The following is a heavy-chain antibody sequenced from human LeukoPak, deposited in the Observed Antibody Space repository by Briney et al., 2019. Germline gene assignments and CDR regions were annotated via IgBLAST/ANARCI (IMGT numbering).Heavy chain of an antibody. V-gene: IGHV3-74*01. CDR1: GFTFSSYW. Sequence: GGSLRLPCAASGFTFSSYWMHWVRQAPGKGLVWVSRINSDGSSTIYADSVKGRFTISRDNAKNTLYLQMNSLRAEDTAVYYCARPSNWNDLDYWGQGTLVTVSS. CDR2: INSDGSST. D-gene: IGHD1-1*01. J-gene: IGHJ4*02. CDR3: ARPSNWNDLDY.